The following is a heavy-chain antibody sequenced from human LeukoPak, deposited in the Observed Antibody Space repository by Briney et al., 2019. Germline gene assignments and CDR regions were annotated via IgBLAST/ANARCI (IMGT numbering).Heavy chain of an antibody. CDR3: ARSGGYWFDP. Sequence: SETLSLTCTVSGGSISSYYWSWIRQPPGKGLEWIGYVYYSGSTNYNPSLKSRVTISVDTSKNQFSLKLSSVTAADTAVYYCARSGGYWFDPWGQGTLVTVSS. J-gene: IGHJ5*02. CDR1: GGSISSYY. CDR2: VYYSGST. D-gene: IGHD1-26*01. V-gene: IGHV4-59*01.